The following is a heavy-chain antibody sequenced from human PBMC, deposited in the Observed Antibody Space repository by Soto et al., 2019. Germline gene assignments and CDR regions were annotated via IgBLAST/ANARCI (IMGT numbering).Heavy chain of an antibody. Sequence: GGSLRLSCAASGFTFSDYYMSWIRQAPGKGLEWVSYISSSSSYTNYADSVKGRFTISRDNAKNSLYLQMNSLRAEDTAVYYCARADYYGSGSRYYFDYWGHGTLVTVSS. CDR2: ISSSSSYT. D-gene: IGHD3-10*01. CDR1: GFTFSDYY. CDR3: ARADYYGSGSRYYFDY. J-gene: IGHJ4*01. V-gene: IGHV3-11*06.